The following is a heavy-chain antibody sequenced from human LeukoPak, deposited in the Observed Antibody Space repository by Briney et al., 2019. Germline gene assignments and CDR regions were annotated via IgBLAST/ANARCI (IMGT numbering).Heavy chain of an antibody. V-gene: IGHV3-30*18. D-gene: IGHD5-12*01. J-gene: IGHJ4*02. Sequence: GGSLRLSCAASGFAFSSYGMHWVRQAPGKGLEWVAVISYDGSNKYYADSVEGRFTIARDNSKNTLYLQMNSLRAEDTAVYYCAKGMVATDYWGQGTLVTVSS. CDR3: AKGMVATDY. CDR1: GFAFSSYG. CDR2: ISYDGSNK.